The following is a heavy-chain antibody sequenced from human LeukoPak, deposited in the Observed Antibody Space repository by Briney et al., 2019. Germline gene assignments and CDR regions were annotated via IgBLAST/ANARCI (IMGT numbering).Heavy chain of an antibody. Sequence: GGSLRLSCSASGFTFSSYAMHWVRQAPGKGLEWVAVISYDGSNKYYADSVKGRFTISRDNSKNTLYLQMNSLRAEDTAVYYCARDVYVVEPAASDYWGQGTLVTVSS. V-gene: IGHV3-30-3*01. J-gene: IGHJ4*02. D-gene: IGHD2-2*01. CDR2: ISYDGSNK. CDR1: GFTFSSYA. CDR3: ARDVYVVEPAASDY.